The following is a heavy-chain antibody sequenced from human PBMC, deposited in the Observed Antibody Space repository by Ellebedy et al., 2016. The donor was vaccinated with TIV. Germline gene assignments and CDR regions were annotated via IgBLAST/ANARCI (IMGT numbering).Heavy chain of an antibody. Sequence: PSETLSLTCTVSGGSITNYYWTWIRQPPGRGLEWIGYIYASGSTKYNPSLKSRVTISGDTSKNQFSLNLTSVTAADTAVYYCARHMVRIRLGMDVWGQGTTVTISS. D-gene: IGHD3-10*01. CDR1: GGSITNYY. CDR2: IYASGST. CDR3: ARHMVRIRLGMDV. V-gene: IGHV4-59*08. J-gene: IGHJ6*02.